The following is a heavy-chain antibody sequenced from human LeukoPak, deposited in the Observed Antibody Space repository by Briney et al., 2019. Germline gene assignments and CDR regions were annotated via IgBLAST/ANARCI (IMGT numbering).Heavy chain of an antibody. CDR3: AELGITMIGGV. CDR1: GFTFSSYS. J-gene: IGHJ6*04. CDR2: ISSTTSYM. V-gene: IGHV3-21*01. Sequence: GGSLRLSCAASGFTFSSYSMNWVRQAPGKGLEWVSSISSTTSYMYYADSVKGRFTISRDNAKNSLYLQMNSLRAEDTAVYYCAELGITMIGGVWGKGTTVTISS. D-gene: IGHD3-10*02.